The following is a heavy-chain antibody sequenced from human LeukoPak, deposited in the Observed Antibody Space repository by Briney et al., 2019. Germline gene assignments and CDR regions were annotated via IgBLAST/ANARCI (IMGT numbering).Heavy chain of an antibody. CDR1: GGTFSSYA. CDR2: IIPIFGTA. V-gene: IGHV1-69*05. D-gene: IGHD2-2*01. Sequence: SVKVSCKASGGTFSSYAISWVRQAPGQGLEWMGRIIPIFGTANYAQKFQGRVTITTDESTSTAYMELSSLRSEDTAAYYCARQGSSTTQLLAYWGQGTLVTVSS. J-gene: IGHJ4*02. CDR3: ARQGSSTTQLLAY.